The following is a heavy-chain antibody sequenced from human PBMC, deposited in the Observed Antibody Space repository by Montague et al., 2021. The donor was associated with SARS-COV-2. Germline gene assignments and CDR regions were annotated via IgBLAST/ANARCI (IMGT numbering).Heavy chain of an antibody. V-gene: IGHV4-59*01. CDR3: SSPGGYCTGGSCYYVY. Sequence: SETLSLTCTVSGGSISSNYCSWIRLPPGRGMEWIGYIYYSGSTNYNPSLKSRVTISIDTTKNQFSLELSSVTDTDMAVYYCSSPGGYCTGGSCYYVYWGQGTLVTVSS. CDR1: GGSISSNY. J-gene: IGHJ4*02. D-gene: IGHD2-15*01. CDR2: IYYSGST.